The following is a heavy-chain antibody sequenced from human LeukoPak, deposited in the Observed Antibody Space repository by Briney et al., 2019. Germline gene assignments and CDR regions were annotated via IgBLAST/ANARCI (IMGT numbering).Heavy chain of an antibody. CDR1: GLTVRSNY. J-gene: IGHJ4*02. D-gene: IGHD6-13*01. Sequence: GGSLRLSCAASGLTVRSNYMGWVRQAPGKGREWVSVIHSGGNTYYADSVKGRFTISRDNSRNTMDLQMNSLRAEDTALYYCARCDSSRWNGIDYWGQGTLVTVSS. CDR2: IHSGGNT. V-gene: IGHV3-53*01. CDR3: ARCDSSRWNGIDY.